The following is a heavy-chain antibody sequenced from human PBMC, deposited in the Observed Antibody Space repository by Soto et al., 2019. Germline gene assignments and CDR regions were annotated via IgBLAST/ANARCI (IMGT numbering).Heavy chain of an antibody. Sequence: GGSLRLSCAASGFTFSSYAMSWVRQARGKGLEWVSAISGGGGSTYYADSVKGRFTISRDNSKNTLYLQMNSLRAEDTAVYYCAKVVGMIVVVIEYFDYWGQGTLVTVSS. CDR3: AKVVGMIVVVIEYFDY. CDR2: ISGGGGST. D-gene: IGHD3-22*01. CDR1: GFTFSSYA. J-gene: IGHJ4*02. V-gene: IGHV3-23*01.